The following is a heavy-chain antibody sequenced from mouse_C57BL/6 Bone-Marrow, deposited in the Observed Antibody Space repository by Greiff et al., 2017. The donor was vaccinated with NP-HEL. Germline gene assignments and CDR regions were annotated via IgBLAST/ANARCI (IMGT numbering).Heavy chain of an antibody. V-gene: IGHV1-15*01. Sequence: QVQLQQSGAELVRPGASVTLSCKASGYTFTDYEMHWVKQTPVHGLEWIGAIDPETGGTAYNQKFKGKAILTADKSSSTAYMELRSLTSEDSAVYYCTRMPDGYYDDGGQGTTLTVSS. D-gene: IGHD2-3*01. CDR3: TRMPDGYYDD. CDR1: GYTFTDYE. CDR2: IDPETGGT. J-gene: IGHJ2*01.